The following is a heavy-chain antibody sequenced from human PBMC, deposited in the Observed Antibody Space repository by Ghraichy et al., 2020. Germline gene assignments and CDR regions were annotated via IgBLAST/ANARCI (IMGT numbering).Heavy chain of an antibody. J-gene: IGHJ2*01. V-gene: IGHV4-30-4*01. D-gene: IGHD5-18*01. Sequence: EWIGYIYYSGSTYYNPSLKSRVTISVDTSKNQFSLKLSSVTAADTAVYYCARDGDLDTAMVPDWYFDLWG. CDR3: ARDGDLDTAMVPDWYFDL. CDR2: IYYSGST.